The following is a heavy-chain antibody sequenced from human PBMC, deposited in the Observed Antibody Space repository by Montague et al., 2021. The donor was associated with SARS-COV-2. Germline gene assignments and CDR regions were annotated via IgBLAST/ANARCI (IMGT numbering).Heavy chain of an antibody. Sequence: PALVKPTQTLTLTCTFSGFSLSTSGVGVGWIRQPPGKALEWLALIYWDDDKRYSPSLKSRLTITKDTSKNQVVLTITNMDPVDTATYYCAHSGVGYFYYGMDVWGQGTTVTVSS. CDR2: IYWDDDK. D-gene: IGHD3-3*01. CDR3: AHSGVGYFYYGMDV. CDR1: GFSLSTSGVG. J-gene: IGHJ6*02. V-gene: IGHV2-5*02.